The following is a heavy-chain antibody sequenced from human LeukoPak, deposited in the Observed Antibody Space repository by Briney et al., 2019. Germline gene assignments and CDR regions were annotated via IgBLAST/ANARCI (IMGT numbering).Heavy chain of an antibody. D-gene: IGHD3-22*01. Sequence: SETLSLTCTVSGGSTSSYYWSWIRQPAGKGLEWIGRIYTSGSTNYNPSLKSRVTMSVDTSKNQFSLKLSSVTAADTAVYYCARSYYYDSSGYTDDYWGQGTLVTVSS. CDR1: GGSTSSYY. V-gene: IGHV4-4*07. CDR3: ARSYYYDSSGYTDDY. J-gene: IGHJ4*02. CDR2: IYTSGST.